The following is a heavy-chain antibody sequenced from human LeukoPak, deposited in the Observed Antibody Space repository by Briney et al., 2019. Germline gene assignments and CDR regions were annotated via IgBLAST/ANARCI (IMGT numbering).Heavy chain of an antibody. CDR2: INHSGST. CDR1: GYSISSGYY. D-gene: IGHD3-10*01. V-gene: IGHV4-38-2*02. CDR3: ARRRPYYGSGRGNPWFDP. J-gene: IGHJ5*02. Sequence: PSETLSLTCTVSGYSISSGYYWSWIRQPPGKGLEWIGEINHSGSTNYNPSLKSRVTISVDTSKNQFSLKLSSVTAADTAVYYCARRRPYYGSGRGNPWFDPWGQGTLVTVSS.